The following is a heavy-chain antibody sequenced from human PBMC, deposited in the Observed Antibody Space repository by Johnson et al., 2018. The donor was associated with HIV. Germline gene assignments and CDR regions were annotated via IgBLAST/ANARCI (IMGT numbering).Heavy chain of an antibody. V-gene: IGHV3-20*04. CDR3: TTDVPGGPYYDAFDI. CDR2: INWNGGST. CDR1: GFTFDDSG. Sequence: VQLVESGGGVVRPGGSLRLSCAASGFTFDDSGMSWVRQAPGQGLEWVSGINWNGGSTGYADSVKGRFTISRDNAKKSLYLQMNSLRAEDTALYYCTTDVPGGPYYDAFDIWGQGTMVTVSS. D-gene: IGHD1-26*01. J-gene: IGHJ3*02.